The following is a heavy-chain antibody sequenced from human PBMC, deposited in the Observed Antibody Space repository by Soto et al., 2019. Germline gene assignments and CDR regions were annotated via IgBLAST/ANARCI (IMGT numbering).Heavy chain of an antibody. CDR3: ASQLESTTYFDY. V-gene: IGHV4-39*01. Sequence: PSETPSLTCTVSGGSISNSDYFWAWMRQPPGKGLEWVGTISHTGSPRYNPSLKSRVTISVDTSKNQFSLRLPSVTAADTAVFYCASQLESTTYFDYWGRGTLVTVSS. J-gene: IGHJ4*02. CDR2: ISHTGSP. CDR1: GGSISNSDYF. D-gene: IGHD1-1*01.